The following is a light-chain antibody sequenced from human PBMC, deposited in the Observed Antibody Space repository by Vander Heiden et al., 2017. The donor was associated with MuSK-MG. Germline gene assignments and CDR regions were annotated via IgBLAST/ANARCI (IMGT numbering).Light chain of an antibody. CDR3: QQSDSTLYT. CDR1: QSISSY. J-gene: IGKJ2*01. Sequence: DIQMTQSPSSLSASVGDRVIITCRASQSISSYLNWCQQKPGKAPKLLIYAASSLQSGVPSRFNGSGSGTDFTLTISRLQPEDFATYYCQQSDSTLYTFGQGTKMEIK. CDR2: AAS. V-gene: IGKV1-39*01.